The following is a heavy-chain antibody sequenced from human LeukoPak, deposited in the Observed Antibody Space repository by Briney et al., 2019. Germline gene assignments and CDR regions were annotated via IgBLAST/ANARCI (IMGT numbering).Heavy chain of an antibody. CDR2: LVYDARS. J-gene: IGHJ4*02. CDR1: GFTFSSYW. V-gene: IGHV3-33*08. CDR3: ARDLSAAFDF. D-gene: IGHD6-19*01. Sequence: GGSLRLSCAASGFTFSSYWMHWVRQAPGKGLEWVARLVYDARSDYANSVKGRFSISRDDSKNTLFLDMSNLRVEDTALYYCARDLSAAFDFWGQGVLVTVSS.